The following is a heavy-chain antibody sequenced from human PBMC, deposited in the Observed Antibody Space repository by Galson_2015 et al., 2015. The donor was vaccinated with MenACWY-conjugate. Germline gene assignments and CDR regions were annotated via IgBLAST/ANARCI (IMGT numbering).Heavy chain of an antibody. V-gene: IGHV4-59*01. Sequence: SETLSLTCSVSAGSISSYYWNWIRQSPGKGLEWIGYIHYSGSAKYNPALKSRVIMAVDTSKNQFSLKLSSVTAADTAVYYCAKWNGSWHAYDCWGQGTLVAVSS. J-gene: IGHJ4*02. D-gene: IGHD2-15*01. CDR2: IHYSGSA. CDR1: AGSISSYY. CDR3: AKWNGSWHAYDC.